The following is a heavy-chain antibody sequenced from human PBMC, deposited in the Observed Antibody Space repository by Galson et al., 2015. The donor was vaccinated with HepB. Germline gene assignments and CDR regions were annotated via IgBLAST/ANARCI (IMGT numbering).Heavy chain of an antibody. CDR2: IRYDGSNK. J-gene: IGHJ4*02. Sequence: SLRLSCAASGFTFSSYGMHWVRQAPGKGLEWVAFIRYDGSNKYYADSVKGRFTISRDNSKNTLHLQMNSLRTEDTAVYYCANQPGGYWGQGTLVTVSS. V-gene: IGHV3-30*02. CDR1: GFTFSSYG. D-gene: IGHD3-10*01. CDR3: ANQPGGY.